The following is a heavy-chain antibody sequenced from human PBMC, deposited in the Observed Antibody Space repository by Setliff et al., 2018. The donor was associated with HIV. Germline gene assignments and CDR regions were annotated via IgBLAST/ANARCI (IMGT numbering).Heavy chain of an antibody. CDR2: ISSGSSTV. J-gene: IGHJ4*02. Sequence: PGGSLRLSCTASGFTFNNYDMMWVRQAPGKGLEWVSHISSGSSTVFFADSVKGRFTISRDNTNNSLYLQMSSLRADDTAVYFCARACRGGACYWSPLDYWGQGTLVTVPQ. CDR1: GFTFNNYD. CDR3: ARACRGGACYWSPLDY. V-gene: IGHV3-48*04. D-gene: IGHD2-15*01.